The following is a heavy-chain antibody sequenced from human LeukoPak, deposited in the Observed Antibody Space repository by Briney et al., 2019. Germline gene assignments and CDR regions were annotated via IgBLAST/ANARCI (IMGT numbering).Heavy chain of an antibody. J-gene: IGHJ6*02. Sequence: SETLSLTCTVSGGSISSYYWSWIRQPPGKGLEWIGYIYHSGSTNYNPSLKSRVTISVDTSKNQFSLKLSSVTAADTAVYYCARGLDYYDSSGPGWMDVWGQGTTVTVSS. V-gene: IGHV4-59*01. CDR2: IYHSGST. CDR3: ARGLDYYDSSGPGWMDV. CDR1: GGSISSYY. D-gene: IGHD3-22*01.